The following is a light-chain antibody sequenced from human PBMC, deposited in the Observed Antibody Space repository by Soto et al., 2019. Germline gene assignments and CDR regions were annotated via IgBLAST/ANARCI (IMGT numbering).Light chain of an antibody. CDR1: QSISSW. CDR2: AAS. V-gene: IGKV1-39*01. J-gene: IGKJ1*01. CDR3: QQSYATPRT. Sequence: DIQMTQSPSTLSASVGDRVTITCRASQSISSWLAWYQQKPGTAPNLMISAASSLQSGVPSRFSGTGSGTEFTLTISSLQPEDFATYFCQQSYATPRTFGQGTKVDIK.